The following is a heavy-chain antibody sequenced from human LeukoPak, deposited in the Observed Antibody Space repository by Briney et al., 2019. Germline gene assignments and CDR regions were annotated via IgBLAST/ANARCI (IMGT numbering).Heavy chain of an antibody. D-gene: IGHD3-3*01. CDR1: GFTFSSYW. CDR2: INSDGSST. J-gene: IGHJ6*02. Sequence: GGSLRLSCAASGFTFSSYWMHWVRQAPGKGLVWVSRINSDGSSTSYADSVKGRFTISRDNAKNTLYLQTNSLRAEDTAVYYCARGEYDFWSGYYTGGGMDVWGQGTTVTVSS. V-gene: IGHV3-74*01. CDR3: ARGEYDFWSGYYTGGGMDV.